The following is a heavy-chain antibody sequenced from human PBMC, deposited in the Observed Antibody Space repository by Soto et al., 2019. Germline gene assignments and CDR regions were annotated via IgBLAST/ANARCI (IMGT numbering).Heavy chain of an antibody. V-gene: IGHV1-3*01. D-gene: IGHD2-8*02. CDR3: ARGGGVGFGDYTTGGMDV. CDR1: GYTFTRYA. Sequence: QVQLVQAGAEVKKHGASVKVSCKASGYTFTRYAMHWVRQAPGQRLEWMGWINAGNGNTKYSQKFQGRVTIIRDTSASTAYMELSSLRSEDTAVYYCARGGGVGFGDYTTGGMDVWGQGTTVTVSS. CDR2: INAGNGNT. J-gene: IGHJ6*02.